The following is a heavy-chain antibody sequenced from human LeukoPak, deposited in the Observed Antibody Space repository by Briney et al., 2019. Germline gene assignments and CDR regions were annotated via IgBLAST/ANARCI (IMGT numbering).Heavy chain of an antibody. CDR3: AKALGYCSGGSCYSGVIDY. CDR1: GFTFSSYG. CDR2: ISGSGGST. D-gene: IGHD2-15*01. V-gene: IGHV3-23*01. Sequence: GGSLRLSCAASGFTFSSYGMRWLRHAPGKGLEWVSAISGSGGSTYYADSMKGRFTISRDNSKNTLYLQMNSLRAEDTAVYYCAKALGYCSGGSCYSGVIDYWGQGTLVTVSS. J-gene: IGHJ4*02.